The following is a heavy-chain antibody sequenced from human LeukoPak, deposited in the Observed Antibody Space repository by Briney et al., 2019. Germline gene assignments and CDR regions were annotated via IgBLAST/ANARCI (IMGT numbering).Heavy chain of an antibody. V-gene: IGHV4-59*01. J-gene: IGHJ4*02. CDR1: GGSISNYY. CDR2: IYYSGST. D-gene: IGHD2-15*01. CDR3: ARGFCSGGSCYSAIFDY. Sequence: PSETLSLTCTVSGGSISNYYWSWIRQPPGKGLEWIGYIYYSGSTKYNPSLKSRVSISVDTSKNQFSLKLSSVTAADTAVYYCARGFCSGGSCYSAIFDYWGQGTLVTVSS.